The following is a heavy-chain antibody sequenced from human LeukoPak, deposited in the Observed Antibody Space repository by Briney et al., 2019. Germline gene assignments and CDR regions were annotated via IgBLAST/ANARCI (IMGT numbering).Heavy chain of an antibody. Sequence: SETLSLTCSLSGGPTDSFYWTWIRQPPGKGLEWIGYTYHSGITNYNPSLKSRVTISIDKSKSQFSLKLSSVTAADTAVYYCASAVAGIRDWGQGTLVTVSS. CDR1: GGPTDSFY. CDR2: TYHSGIT. CDR3: ASAVAGIRD. V-gene: IGHV4-59*01. J-gene: IGHJ4*02. D-gene: IGHD6-19*01.